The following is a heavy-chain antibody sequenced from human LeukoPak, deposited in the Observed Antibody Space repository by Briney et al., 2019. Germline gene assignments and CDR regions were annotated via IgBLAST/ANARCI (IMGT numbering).Heavy chain of an antibody. D-gene: IGHD6-19*01. CDR3: ARDLKQWLVQRYCDL. CDR1: GFTFSDYY. Sequence: GGSLRLSCAASGFTFSDYYMSWIRQAPGKGLEWVSYISSSGSTIYYADSVKGRFTISRDNAKNSLYLQMNSLRAEDTAVYYCARDLKQWLVQRYCDLWGRGTLVTVSS. J-gene: IGHJ2*01. CDR2: ISSSGSTI. V-gene: IGHV3-11*01.